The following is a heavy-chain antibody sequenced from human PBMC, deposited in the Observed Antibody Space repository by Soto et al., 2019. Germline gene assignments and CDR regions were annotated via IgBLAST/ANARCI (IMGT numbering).Heavy chain of an antibody. CDR1: GGSISSGGYY. CDR3: ARDPLGGKDGGYYYGAFDI. D-gene: IGHD3-22*01. Sequence: SETLSLTCTVSGGSISSGGYYWSWIRQHPGKGLEWIGYIYYSGSTYYNPSLKSRVTISVDTSKNQFSLKLSPVTAADTAVYYCARDPLGGKDGGYYYGAFDIWGQGTMVTVSS. CDR2: IYYSGST. J-gene: IGHJ3*02. V-gene: IGHV4-31*03.